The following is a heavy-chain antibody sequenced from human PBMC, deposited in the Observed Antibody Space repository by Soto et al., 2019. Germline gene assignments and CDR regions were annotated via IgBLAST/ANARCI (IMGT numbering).Heavy chain of an antibody. Sequence: GGSLRLSCAASGFTFSSYGMHWVRQAPGKGLEWVAVIWYDGSNKYYADSVKGRFTISRDNSKNTLYLQMNSLRAEDTAVYYCARDESLRPIIYYMDVWGKGTTVTVSS. CDR3: ARDESLRPIIYYMDV. V-gene: IGHV3-33*01. CDR1: GFTFSSYG. D-gene: IGHD3-10*01. CDR2: IWYDGSNK. J-gene: IGHJ6*03.